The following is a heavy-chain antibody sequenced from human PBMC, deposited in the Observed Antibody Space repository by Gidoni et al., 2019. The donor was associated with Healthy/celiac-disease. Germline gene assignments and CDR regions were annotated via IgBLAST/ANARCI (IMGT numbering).Heavy chain of an antibody. D-gene: IGHD3-22*01. J-gene: IGHJ4*02. Sequence: QVQLQESGPGLVKPSQTLSLTCTVSGGSISSGSYYWSWIRQPAGKGLEWIGRTYTRGSTNYNPSLKSRVTISVDTSKNQFSLKLSSVTAADTAVYYCVGSGSVYFDYWGQGTLVTVSS. V-gene: IGHV4-61*02. CDR2: TYTRGST. CDR1: GGSISSGSYY. CDR3: VGSGSVYFDY.